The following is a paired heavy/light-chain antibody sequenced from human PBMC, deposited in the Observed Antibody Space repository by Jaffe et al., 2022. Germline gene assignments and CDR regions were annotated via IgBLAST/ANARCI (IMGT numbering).Heavy chain of an antibody. CDR1: GYSISSGYY. D-gene: IGHD6-13*01. CDR3: ATIIAAAGSTKYYFDY. Sequence: QVQLQESGPGLVKPSETLSLTCAVSGYSISSGYYWGWIRQPPGKGLEWIGSIYHSGSTYYNPSLKSRVTISVDTSKNQFSLKLSSVTAADTAVYYCATIIAAAGSTKYYFDYWGQGTLVTVSS. J-gene: IGHJ4*02. V-gene: IGHV4-38-2*01. CDR2: IYHSGST.
Light chain of an antibody. CDR3: QQYGSSPIFT. Sequence: EIVLTQSPGTLSLSPGERATLSCRASQSVSSSYLAWYQQKPGQAPRLLIYGASSRATGIPDRFSGSGSGTDFTLTISRLEPEDFAVYYCQQYGSSPIFTFGPGTKVDIK. J-gene: IGKJ3*01. CDR2: GAS. CDR1: QSVSSSY. V-gene: IGKV3-20*01.